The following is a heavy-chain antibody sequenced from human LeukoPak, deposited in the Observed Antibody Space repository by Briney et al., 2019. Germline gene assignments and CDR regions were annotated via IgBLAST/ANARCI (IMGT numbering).Heavy chain of an antibody. CDR2: ISSSSSYI. CDR1: GFTFSSYS. J-gene: IGHJ4*02. V-gene: IGHV3-21*01. CDR3: ARDIVGAYCGGDCYSGDPFDY. D-gene: IGHD2-21*02. Sequence: GGSLRLSCAASGFTFSSYSMNWVRQAPGKGLEWVSSISSSSSYIYYADSVKGRFTISRDNAKNSLYLQMNSLRAEDTAVYYCARDIVGAYCGGDCYSGDPFDYWGQGTLVTVSS.